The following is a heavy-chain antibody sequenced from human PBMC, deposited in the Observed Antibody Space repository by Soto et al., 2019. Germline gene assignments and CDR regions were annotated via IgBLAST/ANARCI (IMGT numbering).Heavy chain of an antibody. D-gene: IGHD3-22*01. Sequence: GGSLRLSCAASGFTFSSYSMNWVRQAPGKGLEWVSYISSSSSTIYYADSVKGRFTISRDNAKNSLYLQMNSLRDEDTAVYYCAREYYYDSSGLYAFDIWGQGTMVTVSS. J-gene: IGHJ3*02. V-gene: IGHV3-48*02. CDR3: AREYYYDSSGLYAFDI. CDR2: ISSSSSTI. CDR1: GFTFSSYS.